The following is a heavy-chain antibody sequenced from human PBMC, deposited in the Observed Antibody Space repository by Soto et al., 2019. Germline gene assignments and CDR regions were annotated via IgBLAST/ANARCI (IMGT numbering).Heavy chain of an antibody. J-gene: IGHJ2*01. CDR1: GGTFSSYA. CDR2: IIPIFGTA. D-gene: IGHD5-12*01. CDR3: ASHPRLATTFLGYFDL. Sequence: QVQLVQSGAEVKKPGSSVKVSCKASGGTFSSYAISWVRQAPGQGLEWMGGIIPIFGTANYAQKFQGRVTITADESTSTAYMELSSLRSEDTAVYYCASHPRLATTFLGYFDLWGRGTLVTVSS. V-gene: IGHV1-69*12.